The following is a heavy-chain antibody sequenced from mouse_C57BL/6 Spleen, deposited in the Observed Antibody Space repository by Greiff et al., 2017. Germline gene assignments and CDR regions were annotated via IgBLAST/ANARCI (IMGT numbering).Heavy chain of an antibody. J-gene: IGHJ2*01. CDR3: ARGGAYGSTYYFGY. Sequence: VQLQQPGAELVRPGSSVKLSCKASGYTFTSYWMDWVKQRPGQGLEWIGNIYPSDSETHYNQKFKDKATLTVDKSSSTAYMQLSSLTSEVSAVSYCARGGAYGSTYYFGYWGQGTTLTVSS. CDR2: IYPSDSET. D-gene: IGHD1-1*01. V-gene: IGHV1-61*01. CDR1: GYTFTSYW.